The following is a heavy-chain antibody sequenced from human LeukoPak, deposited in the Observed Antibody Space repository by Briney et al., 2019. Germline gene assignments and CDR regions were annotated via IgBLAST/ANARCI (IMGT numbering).Heavy chain of an antibody. CDR1: GGTFSSYG. Sequence: SVKVSCKASGGTFSSYGISWVRQAPGQGLEWMGGIIPIIGTANYAQKFQGRVTITADESTSTAYMELSSLRSEDTAVYYCAREWGHDTSGYYYGYWGQGTLVTVSS. D-gene: IGHD3-22*01. V-gene: IGHV1-69*13. CDR2: IIPIIGTA. CDR3: AREWGHDTSGYYYGY. J-gene: IGHJ4*02.